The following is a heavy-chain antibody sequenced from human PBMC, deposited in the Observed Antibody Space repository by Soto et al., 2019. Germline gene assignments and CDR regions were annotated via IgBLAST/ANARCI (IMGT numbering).Heavy chain of an antibody. D-gene: IGHD2-15*01. CDR1: RFTFSSYA. V-gene: IGHV3-30-3*01. J-gene: IGHJ4*02. CDR2: ISYDGSNK. CDR3: ASPIPCSGGRCYHP. Sequence: QVQLVESGGGVVQPGRSLRLYFAASRFTFSSYAMHWVRQAPGKGLEWVAVISYDGSNKYYADSVKGRFTISRDNSKNTLYLQMNSLRAEDTAVHYCASPIPCSGGRCYHPGGQGTLVTVSS.